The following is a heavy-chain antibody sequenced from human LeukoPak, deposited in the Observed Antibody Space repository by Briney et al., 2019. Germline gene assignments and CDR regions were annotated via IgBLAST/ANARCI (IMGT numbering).Heavy chain of an antibody. CDR3: ARSGIKMVRGVIIKSPYHMDV. D-gene: IGHD3-10*01. CDR1: GFSFSSYN. CDR2: ITSSSTYT. V-gene: IGHV3-21*01. Sequence: GGSLRLSCAASGFSFSSYNMNWVRLTPGKGLEWVSSITSSSTYTFYADSVKGRFTISRDNAKNSLYLQMNSLRAEDTAVYYCARSGIKMVRGVIIKSPYHMDVWGKGTTVTVSS. J-gene: IGHJ6*03.